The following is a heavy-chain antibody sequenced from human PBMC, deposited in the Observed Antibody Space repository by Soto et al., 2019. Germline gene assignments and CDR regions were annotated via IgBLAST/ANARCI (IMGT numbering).Heavy chain of an antibody. CDR1: GGPISSGDYY. V-gene: IGHV4-30-4*01. D-gene: IGHD3-3*01. J-gene: IGHJ6*02. Sequence: PSETLSLTCTVSGGPISSGDYYWSWIRQPPGKGLEWIGYIYYSGSTYYNPSLKSRVTISVDTSKNQFSLKLSSVTAADTAVYYCARLFGEDQVYYYYGMDVWGQGTTVTVSS. CDR2: IYYSGST. CDR3: ARLFGEDQVYYYYGMDV.